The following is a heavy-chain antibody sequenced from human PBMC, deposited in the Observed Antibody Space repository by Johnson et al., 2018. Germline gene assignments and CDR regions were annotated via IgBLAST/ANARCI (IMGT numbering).Heavy chain of an antibody. D-gene: IGHD2-21*01. J-gene: IGHJ6*03. CDR3: ARDAYCGANCYWYMDV. Sequence: VQLVESGGGLVKXGGSLRLXCAASGFTIGNYYMTWIRQAPGKGLEWVSHISAISRTIYYADSVKGRFPISRDNSKNSLYLEMNNLRAEDTAVYYCARDAYCGANCYWYMDVWGKGTTVTVSS. CDR1: GFTIGNYY. V-gene: IGHV3-11*04. CDR2: ISAISRTI.